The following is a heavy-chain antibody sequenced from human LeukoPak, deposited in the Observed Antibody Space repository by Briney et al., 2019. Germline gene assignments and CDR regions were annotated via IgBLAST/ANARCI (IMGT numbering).Heavy chain of an antibody. CDR3: TTVRADYDSSGYEEYFQH. D-gene: IGHD3-22*01. J-gene: IGHJ1*01. CDR2: IKSKTDGGTT. Sequence: GGSLRLSCAASGFTFSNAWMSWVRQAPGKGLEWDGRIKSKTDGGTTDYAAPVKGRFTISRDDSKNTLYLQMNSLKTEDTAVYYCTTVRADYDSSGYEEYFQHWGQGTLVTVSS. V-gene: IGHV3-15*01. CDR1: GFTFSNAW.